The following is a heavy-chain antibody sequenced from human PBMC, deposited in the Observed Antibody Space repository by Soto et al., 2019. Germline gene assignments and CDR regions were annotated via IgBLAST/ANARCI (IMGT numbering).Heavy chain of an antibody. J-gene: IGHJ5*02. D-gene: IGHD6-6*01. CDR1: GFTFSSYS. V-gene: IGHV3-21*01. CDR2: ISSSSSYI. Sequence: GGSLRLSCAASGFTFSSYSMNWVRQAPGKGLEWVSSISSSSSYIYYADSVKGRFTISRDNAKNSLYLQMNSLRAEDTAVYYCARGQEYSSSSEDPNWFDPWGQGTLVTVSS. CDR3: ARGQEYSSSSEDPNWFDP.